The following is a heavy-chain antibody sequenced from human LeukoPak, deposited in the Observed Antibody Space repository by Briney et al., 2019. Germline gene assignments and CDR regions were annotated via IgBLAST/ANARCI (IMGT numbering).Heavy chain of an antibody. CDR1: GFTFDDYG. Sequence: PGGSLRLSCAASGFTFDDYGMSWVRQAPGKGLEWVSAISGSGGSTYYADSVKGRFTISRDNSKNTLYLQMNSLRAEDTAVYYCARGARRTTGYYYYYMDVWGKGTTVTISS. J-gene: IGHJ6*03. D-gene: IGHD2-8*02. CDR2: ISGSGGST. V-gene: IGHV3-23*01. CDR3: ARGARRTTGYYYYYMDV.